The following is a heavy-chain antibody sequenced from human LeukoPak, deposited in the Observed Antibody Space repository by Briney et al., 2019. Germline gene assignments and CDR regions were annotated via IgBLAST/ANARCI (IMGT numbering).Heavy chain of an antibody. D-gene: IGHD3-22*01. CDR1: GYTFTSYG. Sequence: ASVKVSCKASGYTFTSYGISWVRQAPGQGLEWMGWISAYNGNTNYAQKLQGRVTMTTDTSTSTAYMELSSLRSEDTAVYYCARQADYYDSSGFYYWGQGTLVTVSS. CDR3: ARQADYYDSSGFYY. J-gene: IGHJ4*02. CDR2: ISAYNGNT. V-gene: IGHV1-18*01.